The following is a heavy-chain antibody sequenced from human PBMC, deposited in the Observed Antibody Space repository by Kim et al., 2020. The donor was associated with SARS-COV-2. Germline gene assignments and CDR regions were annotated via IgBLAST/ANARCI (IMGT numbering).Heavy chain of an antibody. CDR3: ARVTAAAGTGY. Sequence: TYYNPSPKSRVTISVDTSKNQFSLKLSSVTAADTAVYYCARVTAAAGTGYWGQGTLVTVSS. D-gene: IGHD6-13*01. CDR2: T. V-gene: IGHV4-30-2*04. J-gene: IGHJ4*02.